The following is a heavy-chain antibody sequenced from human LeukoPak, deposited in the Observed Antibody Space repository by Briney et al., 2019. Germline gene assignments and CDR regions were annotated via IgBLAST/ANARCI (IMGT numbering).Heavy chain of an antibody. J-gene: IGHJ3*02. CDR3: AIAGGSSDAFDI. CDR1: GYTFTGYF. Sequence: GASVKVSCKAFGYTFTGYFMHWVQQAPGQGLEWMGRINPNTGGTNYAQKFQGRVTMTRDTSISTAYMELSRLRSDDTAVYYCAIAGGSSDAFDIWGQGTMVTVSS. CDR2: INPNTGGT. V-gene: IGHV1-2*06. D-gene: IGHD2-2*01.